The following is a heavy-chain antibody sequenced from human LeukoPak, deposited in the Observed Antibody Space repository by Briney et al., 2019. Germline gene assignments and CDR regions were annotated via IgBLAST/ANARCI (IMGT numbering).Heavy chain of an antibody. CDR1: GYSISSGYY. CDR2: IYHSGST. J-gene: IGHJ4*02. Sequence: PSETLSLTCTVSGYSISSGYYWGWIRQPPGKGLEWIGSIYHSGSTYYNPSLKSRVTISVDTSKSQFSLKLSSVTAADTAVYYCASNYGSGSYHFDHWGQGTLVTVSS. CDR3: ASNYGSGSYHFDH. V-gene: IGHV4-38-2*02. D-gene: IGHD3-10*01.